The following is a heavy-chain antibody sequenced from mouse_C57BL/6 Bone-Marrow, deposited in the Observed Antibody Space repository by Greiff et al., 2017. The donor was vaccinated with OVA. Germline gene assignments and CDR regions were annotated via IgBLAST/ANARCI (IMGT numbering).Heavy chain of an antibody. J-gene: IGHJ2*01. CDR1: GYTFTSYW. Sequence: VQLQQPGAELVKPGASVKLSCKASGYTFTSYWMQWVKQRPGQGLEWIGEIDPSDSYTNYNQKFKGKATLTVDTSSSTAYMQLSSLTSEDSAVYYCAREGMTTVVGDYWGQGTTLTVSS. CDR3: AREGMTTVVGDY. D-gene: IGHD1-1*01. V-gene: IGHV1-50*01. CDR2: IDPSDSYT.